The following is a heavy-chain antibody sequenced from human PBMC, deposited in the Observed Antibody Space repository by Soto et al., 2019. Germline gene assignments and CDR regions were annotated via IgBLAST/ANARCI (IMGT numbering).Heavy chain of an antibody. CDR1: GYIFVNYG. CDR3: VMVDNYVTPTPQDV. V-gene: IGHV1-18*01. Sequence: QVQLVQSGDEVKKPGASVKVSCKASGYIFVNYGIAWVRQAPGLGLEWMGWISPYTGNTHSATKVQGRLTMTPDTSTSTAYMDLGSLTSDDTAVYYCVMVDNYVTPTPQDVWGQGTTVTVSS. J-gene: IGHJ6*02. CDR2: ISPYTGNT. D-gene: IGHD3-16*01.